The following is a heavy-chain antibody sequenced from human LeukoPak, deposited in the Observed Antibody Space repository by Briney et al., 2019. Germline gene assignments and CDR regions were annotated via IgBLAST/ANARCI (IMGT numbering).Heavy chain of an antibody. CDR3: ARALGSSGYGWFDP. V-gene: IGHV4-31*03. D-gene: IGHD3-22*01. CDR2: IYYSGST. Sequence: KASETLSLTCTVSGGSISSGGYYWSWIRQHPGEGLEWIGNIYYSGSTYYNPSLKSRLTISVDTPKNQFSLKLSSVTAADTAVYYCARALGSSGYGWFDPWGQGTLVTVSS. J-gene: IGHJ5*02. CDR1: GGSISSGGYY.